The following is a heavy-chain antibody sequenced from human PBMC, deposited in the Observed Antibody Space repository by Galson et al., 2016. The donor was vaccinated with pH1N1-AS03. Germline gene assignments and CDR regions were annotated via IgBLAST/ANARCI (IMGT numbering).Heavy chain of an antibody. CDR1: GFTFDDYA. CDR3: VRGNGAGGDSDF. J-gene: IGHJ4*02. CDR2: ISWDSGSI. Sequence: SLRLSCAASGFTFDDYAMQWVRQAPGKGLEWVSGISWDSGSIGYADSVKDRFTISRDNARNSLYLQMKSLRPEDTAVYYCVRGNGAGGDSDFWGQGTLVTVSS. D-gene: IGHD3-10*01. V-gene: IGHV3-9*01.